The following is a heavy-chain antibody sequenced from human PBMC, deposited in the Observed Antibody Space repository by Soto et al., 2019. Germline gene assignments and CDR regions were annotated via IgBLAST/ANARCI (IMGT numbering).Heavy chain of an antibody. CDR2: INPNNGGT. J-gene: IGHJ4*02. V-gene: IGHV1-2*04. CDR3: AIHRSGVVN. CDR1: GYSFTANS. Sequence: GASVKVSWKASGYSFTANSMHWVRQAPGQGLEWMGWINPNNGGTNYARKFQGWVTMTRDTSISTAYMDLTRLKSDDTAVYYCAIHRSGVVNWGQGTLVTVSS. D-gene: IGHD2-15*01.